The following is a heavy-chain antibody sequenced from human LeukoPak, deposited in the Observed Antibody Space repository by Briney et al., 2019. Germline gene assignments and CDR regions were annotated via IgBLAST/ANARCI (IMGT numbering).Heavy chain of an antibody. CDR3: AKGLTYYYGSGSYSSFVY. D-gene: IGHD3-10*01. Sequence: GGSPRLSCAASGFTFSSYAMSWVRQAPGKGLEWVSAISGSGGSTYYADSVKGRFTISRDNSKNTLYLQMNSLRAEDTAVYYCAKGLTYYYGSGSYSSFVYWGQGTLVTVSS. CDR1: GFTFSSYA. V-gene: IGHV3-23*01. CDR2: ISGSGGST. J-gene: IGHJ4*02.